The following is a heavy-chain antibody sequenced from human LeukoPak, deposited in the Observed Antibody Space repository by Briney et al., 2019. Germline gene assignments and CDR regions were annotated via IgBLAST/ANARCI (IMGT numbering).Heavy chain of an antibody. D-gene: IGHD4-17*01. J-gene: IGHJ4*02. Sequence: PSETLSLTCTVSGGSIATYYWSWIRQPPGKGLEYIGYISYTGSTNYNPSLKSRVTLSLDTSKNQFSLKLSSVTAADTAVYYCATVTSEKRFDYWGQGTLVTVSS. V-gene: IGHV4-59*12. CDR1: GGSIATYY. CDR2: ISYTGST. CDR3: ATVTSEKRFDY.